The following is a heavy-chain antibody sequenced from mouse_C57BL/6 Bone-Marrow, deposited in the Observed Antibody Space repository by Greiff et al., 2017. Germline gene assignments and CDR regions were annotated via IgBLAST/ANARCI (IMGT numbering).Heavy chain of an antibody. D-gene: IGHD2-3*01. CDR3: APMIAYYFDN. CDR2: IYPGSGST. CDR1: GYTFTSSW. J-gene: IGHJ2*01. V-gene: IGHV1-55*01. Sequence: QVQLQQPGAELVKPGASVKMSCKASGYTFTSSWITWVKQRPGQGLEWIGDIYPGSGSTNDNEKFKSKATLTVDTSSSTAYMQLSSLTSEDSAVYYCAPMIAYYFDNWGQGTTLTVSS.